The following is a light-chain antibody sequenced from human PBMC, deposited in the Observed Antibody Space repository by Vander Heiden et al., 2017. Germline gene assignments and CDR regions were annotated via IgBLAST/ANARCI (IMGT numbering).Light chain of an antibody. CDR3: SSYTSSNTLV. CDR1: SSDVGAYNY. J-gene: IGLJ1*01. Sequence: QSALTQPASVSGSPGQSITISCTGPSSDVGAYNYVSWYQQHPGKAPKLIIYDVTNRPSGVSNRFSGSKSGNTASLTTSGLQAEDEADYYCSSYTSSNTLVFGTGTKVTVL. CDR2: DVT. V-gene: IGLV2-14*03.